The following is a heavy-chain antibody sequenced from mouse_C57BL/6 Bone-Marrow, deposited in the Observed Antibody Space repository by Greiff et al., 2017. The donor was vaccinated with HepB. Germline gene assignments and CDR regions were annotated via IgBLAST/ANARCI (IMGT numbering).Heavy chain of an antibody. CDR1: GYTFTSYW. CDR3: ARLELLRPYAMDY. V-gene: IGHV1-55*01. D-gene: IGHD1-2*01. CDR2: IYPGSGST. J-gene: IGHJ4*01. Sequence: VKLQQPGAELVKPGASVKMSCKASGYTFTSYWITWVKQRPGQGLEWIGDIYPGSGSTNYNEKFKSKATLTVDTSSSTAYMQLSSLTSEDSAVYYCARLELLRPYAMDYWGQGTSVTVSS.